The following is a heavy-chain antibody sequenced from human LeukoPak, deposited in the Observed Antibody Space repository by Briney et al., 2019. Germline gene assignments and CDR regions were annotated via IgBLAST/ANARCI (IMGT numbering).Heavy chain of an antibody. D-gene: IGHD1-26*01. CDR2: ISSSSSTI. J-gene: IGHJ6*03. CDR3: ARTLVGANKDYYYYYMDV. CDR1: GFTFSSYR. V-gene: IGHV3-48*01. Sequence: GGSLRLSCAASGFTFSSYRMNWVRQAPGKGLEWVSYISSSSSTIYYADSVKGRFTISRDNAKNSLYLQMNSLRAEDTAVYYCARTLVGANKDYYYYYMDVWGKGTTVTISS.